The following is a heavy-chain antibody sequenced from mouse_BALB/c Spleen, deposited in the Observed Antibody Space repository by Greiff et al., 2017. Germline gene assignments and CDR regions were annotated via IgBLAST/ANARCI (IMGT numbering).Heavy chain of an antibody. CDR2: INPSTGYT. J-gene: IGHJ2*01. CDR3: ARYPLYDPYFDY. V-gene: IGHV1S26*01. CDR1: GYAFSSSW. Sequence: VQLQQSGPELVKPGASVKISCKASGYAFSSSWMNWVKQRPGQGLEWIGYINPSTGYTEYNQKFKDKATLTADKSSSTAYMQLSSLTSEDSAVYYCARYPLYDPYFDYWGQGTTLTVSS. D-gene: IGHD2-3*01.